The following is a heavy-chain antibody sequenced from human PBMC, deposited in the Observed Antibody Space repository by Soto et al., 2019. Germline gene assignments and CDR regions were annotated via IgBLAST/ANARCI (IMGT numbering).Heavy chain of an antibody. CDR2: IIPIPGIA. J-gene: IGHJ6*02. CDR3: ARDRSGDYYYGMDV. CDR1: GGTFSSYT. D-gene: IGHD6-19*01. Sequence: QVQLVQSGAEVKKPGSSVKVSCKASGGTFSSYTISWVRQAPGQGLEWMGRIIPIPGIAHYAQEFQGRVTITADKSTSTAYMELSSLRSEDTAVYYCARDRSGDYYYGMDVWGQGTTVTVSS. V-gene: IGHV1-69*08.